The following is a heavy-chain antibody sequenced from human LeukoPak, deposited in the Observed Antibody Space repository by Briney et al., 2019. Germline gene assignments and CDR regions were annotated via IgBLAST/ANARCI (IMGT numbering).Heavy chain of an antibody. CDR3: ARAKVVRGVIHFDY. Sequence: ASVKVSCKASGYTFTSSGVSWVRQAPGQRLEWMGWINAGNGNTKYSQKFQGRVTITRDTSASTAYMELSSLRSEDTAVYYCARAKVVRGVIHFDYWGQGTLVTVSS. CDR2: INAGNGNT. CDR1: GYTFTSSG. D-gene: IGHD3-10*01. V-gene: IGHV1-3*01. J-gene: IGHJ4*02.